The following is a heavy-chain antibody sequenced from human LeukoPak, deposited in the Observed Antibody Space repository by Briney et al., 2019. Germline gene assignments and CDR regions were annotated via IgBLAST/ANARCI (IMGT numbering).Heavy chain of an antibody. V-gene: IGHV3-48*01. CDR2: ISGGSSTI. D-gene: IGHD2-2*01. Sequence: GGSLRLSCAASGFTFSSHSMTWVRQAPGKGLEWVSYISGGSSTIYYADSVKGRFTISRDNAKNSLFLQMNCLRAEDTAVYYCARGGCSSTSCYYMDVWGEGTTVTVSS. J-gene: IGHJ6*03. CDR3: ARGGCSSTSCYYMDV. CDR1: GFTFSSHS.